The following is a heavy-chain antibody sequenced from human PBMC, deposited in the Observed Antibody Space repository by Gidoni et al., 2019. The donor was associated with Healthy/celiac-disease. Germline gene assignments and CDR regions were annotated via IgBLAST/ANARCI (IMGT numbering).Heavy chain of an antibody. CDR3: ARVVRGDNNWFDP. V-gene: IGHV4-31*03. Sequence: QVQLQESGPGLVKPSQTLSLTCPVSVGSISSGGYYWSWIRQHPGKGLEWIGYIYYSGSTYYNPSLKSRVTISVDTSKNQFSLKLSSVTAADTAVYYCARVVRGDNNWFDPWGQGTLVTVSS. D-gene: IGHD3-10*01. CDR2: IYYSGST. J-gene: IGHJ5*02. CDR1: VGSISSGGYY.